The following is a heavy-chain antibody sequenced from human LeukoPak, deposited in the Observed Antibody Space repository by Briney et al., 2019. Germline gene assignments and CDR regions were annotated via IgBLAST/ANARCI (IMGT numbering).Heavy chain of an antibody. CDR1: GYTFTSYG. Sequence: VGSVKVSCKASGYTFTSYGISWVRQAPGQGLEWMGWISTYNGNTNYAQKLQGRVTMTTDTSTSTPYMELRSLRSDDTAVYYCARDNSVRDEAWWFNPWGQGTLVTVSS. CDR3: ARDNSVRDEAWWFNP. D-gene: IGHD3-10*01. CDR2: ISTYNGNT. J-gene: IGHJ5*02. V-gene: IGHV1-18*01.